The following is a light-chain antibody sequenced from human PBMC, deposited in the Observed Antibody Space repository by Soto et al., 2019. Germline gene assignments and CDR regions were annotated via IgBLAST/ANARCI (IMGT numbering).Light chain of an antibody. J-gene: IGKJ1*01. Sequence: EIVMTQSPGTLSVSPGERATLSFGASQSVSSNLAWYQQKPGQAPRLLIYGASTRATGIPARFSGSGSETDFTLTISGLRSEDFAVYYCQQYRSSPRTCGQGTKGDIK. V-gene: IGKV3D-15*01. CDR2: GAS. CDR3: QQYRSSPRT. CDR1: QSVSSN.